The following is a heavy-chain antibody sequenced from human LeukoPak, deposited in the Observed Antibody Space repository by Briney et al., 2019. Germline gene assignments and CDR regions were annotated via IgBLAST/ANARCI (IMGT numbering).Heavy chain of an antibody. CDR3: AKDHYDSSGYPFDY. D-gene: IGHD3-22*01. CDR1: GGSISSGSYY. V-gene: IGHV4-39*07. CDR2: IYYRGNS. Sequence: SQTLSLTCTVSGGSISSGSYYWSWIRQPAGKGLEWIGSIYYRGNSYYNPSLKSRVTISVDTSKNHFSLKLRSVTAADTAVYYCAKDHYDSSGYPFDYWGQGTLVTVSS. J-gene: IGHJ4*02.